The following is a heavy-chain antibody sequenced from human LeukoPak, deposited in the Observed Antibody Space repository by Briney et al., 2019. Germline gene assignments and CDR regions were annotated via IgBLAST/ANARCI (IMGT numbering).Heavy chain of an antibody. CDR3: ARSSGTGTFSY. V-gene: IGHV4-39*01. Sequence: SETLSLTCTVSGGSISSSSYYWGWIRQPPGKGLEWIGSIYYSGSTYYNPSLKSRVTISVDTSKNQFSLKLSSVTAADTAVYYCARSSGTGTFSYWGQGTLVTVSS. J-gene: IGHJ4*02. CDR2: IYYSGST. D-gene: IGHD6-25*01. CDR1: GGSISSSSYY.